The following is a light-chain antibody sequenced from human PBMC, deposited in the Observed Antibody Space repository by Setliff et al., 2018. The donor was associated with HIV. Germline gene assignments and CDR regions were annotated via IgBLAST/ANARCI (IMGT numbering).Light chain of an antibody. CDR3: QQAYSFPIT. Sequence: DIQLTQSPSSLSASVGDRVTITCRASPGIGSWLAWYQQKPGKAPKLLIYAASNLQSGVPSRFSGSGSGTDFTLTISSLQPEDFATYYCQQAYSFPITVGQGTRLEIK. CDR1: PGIGSW. CDR2: AAS. V-gene: IGKV1D-12*01. J-gene: IGKJ5*01.